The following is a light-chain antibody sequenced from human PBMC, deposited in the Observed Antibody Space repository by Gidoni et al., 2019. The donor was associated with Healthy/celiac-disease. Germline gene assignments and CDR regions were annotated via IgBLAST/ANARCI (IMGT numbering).Light chain of an antibody. CDR3: SSYTSSSTVMI. J-gene: IGLJ1*01. CDR2: EVS. Sequence: QSALTQPASVSGSPGQSITISCTGTSSDVGGYNYVSWYQQHPGKAPKLMIYEVSNRPSGVANRFSGSKSGNTASLTISGLQAEDEADYYCSSYTSSSTVMIFGTGTKVTVL. V-gene: IGLV2-14*01. CDR1: SSDVGGYNY.